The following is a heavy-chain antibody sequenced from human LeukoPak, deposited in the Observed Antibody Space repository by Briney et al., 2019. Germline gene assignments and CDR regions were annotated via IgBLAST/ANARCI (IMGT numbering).Heavy chain of an antibody. CDR2: ISYDGSNK. CDR3: ARGYSGYENDAFDI. Sequence: GGSLRLSCAASGFTFSSYAMHWVRQAPGKGLEWVAVISYDGSNKYYADSVKGRFTISRDNSKNTLYLQMNSLRAEDTAVYYCARGYSGYENDAFDIWGQGTMVTVSS. J-gene: IGHJ3*02. V-gene: IGHV3-30*04. CDR1: GFTFSSYA. D-gene: IGHD5-12*01.